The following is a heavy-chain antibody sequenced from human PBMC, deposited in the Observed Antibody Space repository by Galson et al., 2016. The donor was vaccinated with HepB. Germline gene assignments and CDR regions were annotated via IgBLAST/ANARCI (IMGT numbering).Heavy chain of an antibody. J-gene: IGHJ4*02. CDR3: ARGMGGPRLKLGYCTGGSCFSSYYFDS. CDR2: INHSGNT. Sequence: ETLSLTCSVYGGSFSGYYWSWIRQPPGKGLEWIGEINHSGNTNYNPSLKSRVTISVDTSKNQFSLKPGSVTAADTAVYYCARGMGGPRLKLGYCTGGSCFSSYYFDSWGQGTLVTVSS. CDR1: GGSFSGYY. V-gene: IGHV4-34*01. D-gene: IGHD2-15*01.